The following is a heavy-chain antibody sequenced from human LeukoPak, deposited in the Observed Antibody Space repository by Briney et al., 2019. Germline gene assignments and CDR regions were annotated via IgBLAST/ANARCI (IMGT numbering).Heavy chain of an antibody. V-gene: IGHV1-2*06. J-gene: IGHJ4*02. CDR1: GYTFTSYY. Sequence: ASVKVSCKASGYTFTSYYMHWVRQAPGQGLEWMGLINPTGGSTGYAQKFQGRVTMTRDTSISTAYMELSRLRSDDTAVYYCARAEGYFDYWGQGTLVTVSS. CDR2: INPTGGST. CDR3: ARAEGYFDY.